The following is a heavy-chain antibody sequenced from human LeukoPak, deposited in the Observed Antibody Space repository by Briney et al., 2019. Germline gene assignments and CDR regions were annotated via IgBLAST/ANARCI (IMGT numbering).Heavy chain of an antibody. D-gene: IGHD2-2*01. J-gene: IGHJ6*02. CDR1: GGSFSGYY. V-gene: IGHV4-34*01. Sequence: SETLSLTCAVYGGSFSGYYWNWIRQPPGKGLEWLGEINHSGGTNYNPYLKCRVDISVDTSKNQFSLKLSSVTAADTAVYYCARYCSSTSCPYYYGMDVWGQGTTVTVSS. CDR2: INHSGGT. CDR3: ARYCSSTSCPYYYGMDV.